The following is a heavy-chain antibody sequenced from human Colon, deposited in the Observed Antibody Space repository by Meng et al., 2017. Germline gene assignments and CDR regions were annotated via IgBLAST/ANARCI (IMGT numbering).Heavy chain of an antibody. D-gene: IGHD2-2*01. CDR1: GVSISSSNW. Sequence: QVQLQDSGPGLVNPSVTLSLTCAVSGVSISSSNWWSWVRQPPAKGLEWIAEIHHSGNTNYNPSFKSRVTISLDKSKIHFSLQLRSVTASVTSVYYCVRGGTSPTLFDSWGQGTLVTVSS. J-gene: IGHJ5*01. CDR2: IHHSGNT. V-gene: IGHV4-4*02. CDR3: VRGGTSPTLFDS.